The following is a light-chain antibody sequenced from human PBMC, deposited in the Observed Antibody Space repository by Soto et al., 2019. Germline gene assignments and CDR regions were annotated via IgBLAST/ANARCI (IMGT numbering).Light chain of an antibody. CDR3: MQPLQTPRT. CDR1: QSLLHTNGYNY. J-gene: IGKJ3*01. CDR2: LGS. Sequence: EIVLTQSPLSLPVTPGEPASISCRSSQSLLHTNGYNYLDWYLQKPGHSPQLLIYLGSNRASGVPDRFSGSGSGTYFTLRISRVEADDVGVYYCMQPLQTPRTFGPGTKVEIK. V-gene: IGKV2-28*01.